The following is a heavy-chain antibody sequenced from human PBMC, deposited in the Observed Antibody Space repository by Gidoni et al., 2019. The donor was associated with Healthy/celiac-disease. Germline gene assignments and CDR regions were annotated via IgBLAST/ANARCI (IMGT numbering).Heavy chain of an antibody. J-gene: IGHJ4*02. D-gene: IGHD2-15*01. CDR3: AKAGCSGGSCFPY. CDR1: GFTFSSYG. V-gene: IGHV3-30*18. Sequence: QVQLVESGGGVVQPGRSLRLSCAASGFTFSSYGMHWVRQAPGKGLEWVAVISYDGSNKYYADSVKGRFTISRDNSKNTLYLQMNSLRAEDTAVYYCAKAGCSGGSCFPYWGQGTLVIVS. CDR2: ISYDGSNK.